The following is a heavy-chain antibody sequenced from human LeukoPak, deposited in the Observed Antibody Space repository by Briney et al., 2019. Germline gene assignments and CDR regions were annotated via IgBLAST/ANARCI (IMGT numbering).Heavy chain of an antibody. J-gene: IGHJ6*04. CDR1: GGTFSSYA. Sequence: AVKVSCKASGGTFSSYAISWVRQAPGQGLEWMGGIIPIFGTANYAQKFQGRVTITADESTSTAYMELSSLRSEDTAVYYCARARCSSTSCYSQYYGMDVWGKGTTVTVSS. V-gene: IGHV1-69*13. CDR3: ARARCSSTSCYSQYYGMDV. D-gene: IGHD2-2*01. CDR2: IIPIFGTA.